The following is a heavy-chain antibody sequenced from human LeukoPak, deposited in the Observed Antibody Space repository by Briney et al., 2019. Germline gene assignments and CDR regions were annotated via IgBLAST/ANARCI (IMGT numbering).Heavy chain of an antibody. CDR1: GFTFSSYG. V-gene: IGHV3-48*01. CDR2: ISSSSSTI. CDR3: ATISIAARPQVDF. D-gene: IGHD6-6*01. Sequence: GGSLRLSCAASGFTFSSYGMSWVRQAPGKGLEWVSYISSSSSTIYYADSVKGRFTISRDNAKNSLYLQMNSLRAEDTAVYYCATISIAARPQVDFWGQGTLVTVSS. J-gene: IGHJ4*02.